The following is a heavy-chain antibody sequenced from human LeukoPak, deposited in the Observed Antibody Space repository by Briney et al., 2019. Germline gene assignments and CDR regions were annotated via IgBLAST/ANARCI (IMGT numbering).Heavy chain of an antibody. D-gene: IGHD2-2*02. V-gene: IGHV4-30-4*01. CDR1: GGSISSGDSS. J-gene: IGHJ4*02. CDR3: ARTPGYCSGTSCYIGY. CDR2: IYSSGDT. Sequence: SQTLSLTCTVSGGSISSGDSSWSWIRQPPGKGLEWIGYIYSSGDTYYNPSLKSRVNISVDTSKNQFSLRLSSVTAADTAVYYCARTPGYCSGTSCYIGYWGQGTLVTVSS.